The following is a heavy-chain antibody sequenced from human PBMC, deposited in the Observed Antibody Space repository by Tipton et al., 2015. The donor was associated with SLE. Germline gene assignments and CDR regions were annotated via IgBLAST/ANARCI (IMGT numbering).Heavy chain of an antibody. V-gene: IGHV4-34*01. CDR2: INHTAST. CDR3: ARGPYSPGWVYY. Sequence: TLSLTCAVYGGSFSHYYWSWIRQPPGNGLEGIGEINHTASTKYNPSLKSRVSFSVDTPKTKFSLKENSVTAANTAVYYSARGPYSPGWVYYWGQGTLVTVSS. J-gene: IGHJ4*02. D-gene: IGHD5-12*01. CDR1: GGSFSHYY.